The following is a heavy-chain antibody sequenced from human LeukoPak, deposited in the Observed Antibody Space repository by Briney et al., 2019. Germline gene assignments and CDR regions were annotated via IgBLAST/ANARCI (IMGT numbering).Heavy chain of an antibody. J-gene: IGHJ6*03. CDR3: AGDRRYYDFWSGPHAGDYYYYMDV. D-gene: IGHD3-3*01. Sequence: SVKVSCKASGYNFIIYYMHWVRHGPGQGLGWMGIINPSGGSTSYAQKFQDRVTMTTDTSTSTVYMELSSLKSEDTAVYYCAGDRRYYDFWSGPHAGDYYYYMDVWGKGTTVTVSS. CDR2: INPSGGST. CDR1: GYNFIIYY. V-gene: IGHV1-46*01.